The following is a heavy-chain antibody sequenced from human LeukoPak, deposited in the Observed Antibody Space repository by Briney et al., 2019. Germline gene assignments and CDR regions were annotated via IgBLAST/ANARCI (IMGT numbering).Heavy chain of an antibody. CDR1: GFTFSSYG. Sequence: GRSLRLSCAASGFTFSSYGMHWVRQAPGKGLEWVAVISYDGSNKYYADSVKGRFTISRDNSKNTLYLQMNSLRAEDTAVYYCEKDRGVAAANHYYYYGMDVWGQGTTVTVSS. J-gene: IGHJ6*02. CDR2: ISYDGSNK. CDR3: EKDRGVAAANHYYYYGMDV. V-gene: IGHV3-30*18. D-gene: IGHD2-2*01.